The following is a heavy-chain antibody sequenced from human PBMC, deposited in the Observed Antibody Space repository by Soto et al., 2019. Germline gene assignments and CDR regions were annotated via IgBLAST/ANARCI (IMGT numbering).Heavy chain of an antibody. CDR1: GFTFTISA. CDR2: IVVGSGNT. CDR3: AATTYYDFWSGPNLYYYGMDV. D-gene: IGHD3-3*01. V-gene: IGHV1-58*01. Sequence: GASVKVSCKASGFTFTISAVQWVRQARGQRLEWIGWIVVGSGNTNYAQKFQERVTITRDMSTSTAYMELSSLRSEDTAVYYCAATTYYDFWSGPNLYYYGMDVWGQGTTVTVSS. J-gene: IGHJ6*02.